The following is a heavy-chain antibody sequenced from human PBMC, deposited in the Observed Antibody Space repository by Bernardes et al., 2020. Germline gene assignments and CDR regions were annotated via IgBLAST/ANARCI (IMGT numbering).Heavy chain of an antibody. D-gene: IGHD3-10*01. CDR3: AKDMGGLGSYYLPFDY. CDR1: GFTFSSYA. V-gene: IGHV3-23*01. Sequence: GSLRLSCAASGFTFSSYAMSWVRQAPGKGLEWVSAISGSGGSTYYADSVKGRFTISRDNSKNTLYLQMNSLRAEDTAVYYCAKDMGGLGSYYLPFDYWGQGTLVTVSS. CDR2: ISGSGGST. J-gene: IGHJ4*02.